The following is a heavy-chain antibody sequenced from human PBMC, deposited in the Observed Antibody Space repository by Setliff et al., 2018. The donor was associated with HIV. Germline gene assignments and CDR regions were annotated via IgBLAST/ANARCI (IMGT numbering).Heavy chain of an antibody. CDR3: ARGGYYYYDSTGYSGNYFDY. D-gene: IGHD3-22*01. J-gene: IGHJ4*02. Sequence: SETLSLTCTVSGGSISSDYWSWIRQPPGKGLEWIGRIYTSGSTDYNPSLKSRVTMSVDTSKNQFSLKLSSVTAADTAVYYCARGGYYYYDSTGYSGNYFDYWGQGTLVTVSS. CDR2: IYTSGST. V-gene: IGHV4-4*07. CDR1: GGSISSDY.